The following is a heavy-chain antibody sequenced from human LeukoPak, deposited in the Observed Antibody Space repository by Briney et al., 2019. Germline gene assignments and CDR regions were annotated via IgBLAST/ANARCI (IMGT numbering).Heavy chain of an antibody. D-gene: IGHD6-19*01. CDR1: GFTLSSYA. CDR2: ISGSGGST. V-gene: IGHV3-23*01. CDR3: AKVSGNSYYYFDY. J-gene: IGHJ4*02. Sequence: QPEGSLRLSCAASGFTLSSYAMSWARQAPGEGLEWVSDISGSGGSTYYADSVKGRFTISRDNSKNTLYLQMNSLRADDTAVYYCAKVSGNSYYYFDYWGQGTLVTVSS.